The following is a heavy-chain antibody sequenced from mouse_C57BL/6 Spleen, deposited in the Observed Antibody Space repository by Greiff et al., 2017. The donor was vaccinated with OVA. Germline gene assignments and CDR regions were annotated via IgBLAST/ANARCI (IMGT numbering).Heavy chain of an antibody. CDR3: ARGDYDEAAWFAY. CDR2: INPSSGYT. J-gene: IGHJ3*01. D-gene: IGHD2-4*01. CDR1: GYTFTSYW. V-gene: IGHV1-7*01. Sequence: QVHVKQSGAELAKPGASVKLSCKASGYTFTSYWMHWVKQRPGQGLEWIGYINPSSGYTKYNQKFKDKATLTADKSSSTAYMQLSSLTYEDSAVYYCARGDYDEAAWFAYWGQGTLVTVSA.